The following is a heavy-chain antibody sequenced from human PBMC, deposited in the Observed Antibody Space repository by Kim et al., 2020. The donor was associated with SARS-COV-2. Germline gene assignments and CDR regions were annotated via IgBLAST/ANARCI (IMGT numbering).Heavy chain of an antibody. CDR2: IYICRST. Sequence: GGSLRLSCAASGFTVSSNYMSWVRQAPGKGLEWVSVIYICRSTYYAASVKGRFTISRDNSKNTLYLQMNSLRAEDTAVYYCARERDYGDYDGGFDLWGRGTLVTVSS. J-gene: IGHJ2*01. CDR1: GFTVSSNY. D-gene: IGHD4-17*01. CDR3: ARERDYGDYDGGFDL. V-gene: IGHV3-53*01.